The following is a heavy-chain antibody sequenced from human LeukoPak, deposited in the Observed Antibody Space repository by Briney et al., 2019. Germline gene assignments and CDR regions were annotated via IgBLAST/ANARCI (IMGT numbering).Heavy chain of an antibody. J-gene: IGHJ4*02. Sequence: SQTLSLTCVISGDSVSNNRTAWNWIRQSPSRGLEWLGRTYYRSKWYNDYAVSVKSRITINPDTSKNQFSLQLNSVTPEDTAVYYRARVEKEGGPYFDYWGQGTLVTVSS. D-gene: IGHD1-26*01. V-gene: IGHV6-1*01. CDR2: TYYRSKWYN. CDR3: ARVEKEGGPYFDY. CDR1: GDSVSNNRTA.